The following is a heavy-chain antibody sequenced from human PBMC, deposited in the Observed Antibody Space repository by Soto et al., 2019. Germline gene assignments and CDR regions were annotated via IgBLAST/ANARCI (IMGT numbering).Heavy chain of an antibody. CDR3: ASTLIAAAGTIHWFDP. Sequence: QVQLQESGPGLVKPSETLSLTCTVSGGSISSYYWSWIRQPAAKGLEWIGRIYTSGSTNYNPSLKSRVTMSVDTSKNQFSLKVSSVTAAVTAVYYCASTLIAAAGTIHWFDPWGLGTLVTVSS. J-gene: IGHJ5*02. CDR1: GGSISSYY. CDR2: IYTSGST. D-gene: IGHD6-13*01. V-gene: IGHV4-4*07.